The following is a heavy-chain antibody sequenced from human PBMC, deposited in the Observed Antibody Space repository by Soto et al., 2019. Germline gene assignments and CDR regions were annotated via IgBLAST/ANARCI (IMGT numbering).Heavy chain of an antibody. CDR3: AKDMYLSRWSGFDS. CDR1: GGTISNYA. V-gene: IGHV3-23*01. J-gene: IGHJ4*02. Sequence: MRVSSAAAGGTISNYAMRRVRKTPGKGLEWVSVISASGASTNYADSVKGRFTISRDNSKNTLYLQMNSLRAEDTAIFYCAKDMYLSRWSGFDSWGQGTLVTVSS. CDR2: ISASGAST. D-gene: IGHD6-13*01.